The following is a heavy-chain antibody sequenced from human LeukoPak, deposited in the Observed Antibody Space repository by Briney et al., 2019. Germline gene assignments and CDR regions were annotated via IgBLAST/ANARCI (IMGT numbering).Heavy chain of an antibody. J-gene: IGHJ4*02. Sequence: GGSLRLSCAATGFTFSSYSMNWVRQAPGKGLEWVSYISSSSSTIYYADSVKGRFTISRDNAKNSLYLQMNSLRAEDTAVYYCARDPVAYCSGGSCYFDYWGQGTLVTVSS. V-gene: IGHV3-48*01. CDR2: ISSSSSTI. D-gene: IGHD2-15*01. CDR3: ARDPVAYCSGGSCYFDY. CDR1: GFTFSSYS.